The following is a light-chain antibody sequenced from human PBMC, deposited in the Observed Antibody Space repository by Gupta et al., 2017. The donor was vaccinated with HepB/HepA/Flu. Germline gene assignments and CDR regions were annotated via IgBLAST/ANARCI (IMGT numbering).Light chain of an antibody. Sequence: QSALPQPASVSGSRGQSITISCTGTSSDVGNYNFVSWYQHHPGKAPKLLIYEVNKRPSGAANRSAGTTAGNAASLTVAGLQADDEADYCCCSDAGRSVGVFGGGTKLTVL. CDR1: SSDVGNYNF. CDR3: CSDAGRSVGV. V-gene: IGLV2-23*02. J-gene: IGLJ3*02. CDR2: EVN.